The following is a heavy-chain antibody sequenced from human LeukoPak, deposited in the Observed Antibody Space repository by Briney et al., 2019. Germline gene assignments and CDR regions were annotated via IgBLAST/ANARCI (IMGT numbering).Heavy chain of an antibody. Sequence: PSETLSLTCAVYGGSFSGYYWSWIRQPPGKGLEWIGEINHSGSTNYNPSLKSRVTISVDTSKNQFSLRLSSVTAADTAVYFCARGPARFVMVRGVKLYAFDIWGQGTMVTVSS. J-gene: IGHJ3*02. CDR1: GGSFSGYY. CDR3: ARGPARFVMVRGVKLYAFDI. CDR2: INHSGST. D-gene: IGHD3-10*01. V-gene: IGHV4-34*01.